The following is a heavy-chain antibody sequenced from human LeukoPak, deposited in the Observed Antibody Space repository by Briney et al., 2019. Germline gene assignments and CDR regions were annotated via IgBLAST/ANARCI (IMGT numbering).Heavy chain of an antibody. V-gene: IGHV3-7*01. J-gene: IGHJ5*02. CDR1: GFTFSTYW. Sequence: GGSLRLSCAVSGFTFSTYWMSWVRQAPGKGLEWVANIKQDGSEKYYVDSVKGRFTISRDNAKNSPYLQMNSLRAEDTAVYYCARRHSSGWLGDWFDPWGQGTLVTVSS. D-gene: IGHD6-19*01. CDR3: ARRHSSGWLGDWFDP. CDR2: IKQDGSEK.